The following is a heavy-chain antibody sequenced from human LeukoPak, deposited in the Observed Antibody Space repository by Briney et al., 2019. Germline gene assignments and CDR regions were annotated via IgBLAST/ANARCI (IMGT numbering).Heavy chain of an antibody. D-gene: IGHD3-22*01. CDR1: GYTLTYSW. CDR3: ARDAGWGYYDL. CDR2: INKEGNRK. V-gene: IGHV3-7*01. J-gene: IGHJ1*01. Sequence: GGSLRLSCAASGYTLTYSWMTWVRQAPGRGLEWVANINKEGNRKYYVDSVKGRFAISRDNANNSMLLQMTSLRAEDASVYFCARDAGWGYYDLWGQGTPVTVSS.